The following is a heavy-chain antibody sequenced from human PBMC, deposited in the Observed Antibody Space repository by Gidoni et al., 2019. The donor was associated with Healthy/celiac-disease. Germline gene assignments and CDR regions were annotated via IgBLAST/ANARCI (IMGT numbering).Heavy chain of an antibody. D-gene: IGHD3-3*01. Sequence: EVQLLESGGGLVQPGGSLRLSCAASGFTFSSYAMSWVRQAPGKGLEWVSAISGSGGSTYYADSVKGRFTISRDNSKNTLYLQMNSLRAEDTAVYYCAKDLPPHYDFWSGYYTIYYGMDVWGQGTTVTVSS. CDR3: AKDLPPHYDFWSGYYTIYYGMDV. J-gene: IGHJ6*02. V-gene: IGHV3-23*01. CDR1: GFTFSSYA. CDR2: ISGSGGST.